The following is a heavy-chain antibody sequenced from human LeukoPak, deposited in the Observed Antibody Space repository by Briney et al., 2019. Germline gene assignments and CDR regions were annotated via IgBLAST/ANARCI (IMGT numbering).Heavy chain of an antibody. V-gene: IGHV3-11*01. CDR2: IGTGGTPI. CDR3: ARIYGGY. D-gene: IGHD3-16*01. Sequence: GALRPSWAASGIPFKDYYQRWLRQAPRKGVEWGSYIGTGGTPIDYADSVKGRFTISRDDAKSSLYLQMNNVRAKDTAFYYCARIYGGYWGQGALVSVSS. CDR1: GIPFKDYY. J-gene: IGHJ4*02.